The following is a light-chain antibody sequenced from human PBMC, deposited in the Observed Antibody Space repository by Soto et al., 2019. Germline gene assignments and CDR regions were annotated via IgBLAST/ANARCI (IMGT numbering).Light chain of an antibody. Sequence: IPLTQSPSSLSASVGDRVTITCRASQGINKFLAWYQQKPGKAPQLLIYGASTLQSGVPSRFSGSGSGTDFTLTISSLQSEDFATYYCQQLTNFRFTFGQGTKLDIK. CDR3: QQLTNFRFT. V-gene: IGKV1-9*01. CDR1: QGINKF. CDR2: GAS. J-gene: IGKJ2*01.